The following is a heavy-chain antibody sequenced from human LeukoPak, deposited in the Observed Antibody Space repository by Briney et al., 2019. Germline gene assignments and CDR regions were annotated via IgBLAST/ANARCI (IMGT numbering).Heavy chain of an antibody. CDR1: GYTFTSYG. V-gene: IGHV1-18*01. CDR3: ARDHLLRYYDSSGYGDAFDI. CDR2: ISAYNGNT. Sequence: ASVKVSCKASGYTFTSYGISWVRQAPGQGLEWMGWISAYNGNTNYAQKLQGRVTMTTDTSTSTAYMELGSLRSDDTAVYYCARDHLLRYYDSSGYGDAFDIWGQGTMVTVSS. J-gene: IGHJ3*02. D-gene: IGHD3-22*01.